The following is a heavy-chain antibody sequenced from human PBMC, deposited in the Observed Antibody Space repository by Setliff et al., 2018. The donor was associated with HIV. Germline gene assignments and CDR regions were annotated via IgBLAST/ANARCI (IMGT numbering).Heavy chain of an antibody. CDR2: VHISGSV. J-gene: IGHJ6*02. V-gene: IGHV4-4*07. D-gene: IGHD3-3*01. CDR1: GGSISDYY. Sequence: PSETLSFTCTVSGGSISDYYWSWIRQPAGGGLEWIGRVHISGSVNYNPSLRSRVSISIDTSKNQCSLKLTSVTAADTAVYYCARVGDYNFWSGYKYNYYYGMDVWGQGTTVTVSS. CDR3: ARVGDYNFWSGYKYNYYYGMDV.